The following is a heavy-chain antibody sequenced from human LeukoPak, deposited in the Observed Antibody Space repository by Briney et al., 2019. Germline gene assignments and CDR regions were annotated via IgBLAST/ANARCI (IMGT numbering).Heavy chain of an antibody. CDR1: GYSFTSYW. D-gene: IGHD6-19*01. V-gene: IGHV5-51*01. CDR3: ARHLGSGFGQDWFDP. CDR2: IYPGDSDT. Sequence: TGESLKISCKGSGYSFTSYWIGWVRQMPGKGLEWMGIIYPGDSDTRYSPSFQGQVTISADKSISTAYLQWSSLKASDTAMYYCARHLGSGFGQDWFDPWGQGTLVTVSS. J-gene: IGHJ5*02.